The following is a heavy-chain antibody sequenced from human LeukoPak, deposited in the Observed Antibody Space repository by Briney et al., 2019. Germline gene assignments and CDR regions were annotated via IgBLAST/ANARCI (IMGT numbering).Heavy chain of an antibody. V-gene: IGHV1-46*01. Sequence: ASVKVSCKASGYTFTSYYMHWVRQAPGQGLEWMGIINPSGGSTSYAQKFQGRVTMTRDTSTSTVYMELSSLRSEDTVVYYCARAITMVRGVIFHFDYWGQGTLVTVSS. CDR2: INPSGGST. CDR3: ARAITMVRGVIFHFDY. J-gene: IGHJ4*02. D-gene: IGHD3-10*01. CDR1: GYTFTSYY.